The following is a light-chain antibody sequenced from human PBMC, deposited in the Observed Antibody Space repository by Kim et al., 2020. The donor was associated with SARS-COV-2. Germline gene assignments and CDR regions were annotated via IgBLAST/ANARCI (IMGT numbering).Light chain of an antibody. Sequence: SASVGDKITITCRASQSISCWLAWYQQKPGRAPKLLIFATSTLESGVPLRFSGSGSGTEFTLTISSLQPDDFATYYCQQYDDFPYTFGQGTKLEI. V-gene: IGKV1-5*03. CDR3: QQYDDFPYT. CDR2: ATS. J-gene: IGKJ2*01. CDR1: QSISCW.